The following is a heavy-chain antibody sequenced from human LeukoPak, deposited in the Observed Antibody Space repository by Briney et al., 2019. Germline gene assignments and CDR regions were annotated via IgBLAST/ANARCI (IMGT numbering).Heavy chain of an antibody. CDR1: SGSISGYY. CDR2: IYYSGST. J-gene: IGHJ4*02. D-gene: IGHD6-19*01. V-gene: IGHV4-59*01. Sequence: SETLSLTCTVSSGSISGYYWSWIRQPPGKGLEWIGYIYYSGSTNYNPSLKSRVTISVDTSKNQLSLKLGSVTAADTAVYYCARGLGGSSGCFGYWGQGTLVTVSS. CDR3: ARGLGGSSGCFGY.